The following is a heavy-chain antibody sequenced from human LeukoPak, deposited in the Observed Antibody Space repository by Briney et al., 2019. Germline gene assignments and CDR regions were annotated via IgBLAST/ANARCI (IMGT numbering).Heavy chain of an antibody. CDR3: AKDLNYGITYSFDY. CDR1: GFTFSSYG. J-gene: IGHJ4*02. D-gene: IGHD3-9*01. V-gene: IGHV3-9*01. Sequence: PGGSLRLSCAASGFTFSSYGMPWVRQAPGKGLEWVSGISWNSGSTVYADSVKGRFTISRDNAKNSLYLQMNSLRAEDTALHYCAKDLNYGITYSFDYWGQGTLVTVSS. CDR2: ISWNSGST.